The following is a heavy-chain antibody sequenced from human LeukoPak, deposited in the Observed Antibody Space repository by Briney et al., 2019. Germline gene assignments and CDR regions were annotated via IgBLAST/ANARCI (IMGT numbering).Heavy chain of an antibody. CDR1: GFTFSSYA. Sequence: PGRSLRLSCAASGFTFSSYAMHWVRQAPGKGLEWVAVISYDGSDKYYADSVKGRFTISRGNSKNTLYLQMNSLRAEDTAVYYCARDTRGSYNYYYYMDVWGRGTTVTVSS. V-gene: IGHV3-30*04. CDR3: ARDTRGSYNYYYYMDV. J-gene: IGHJ6*03. D-gene: IGHD1-26*01. CDR2: ISYDGSDK.